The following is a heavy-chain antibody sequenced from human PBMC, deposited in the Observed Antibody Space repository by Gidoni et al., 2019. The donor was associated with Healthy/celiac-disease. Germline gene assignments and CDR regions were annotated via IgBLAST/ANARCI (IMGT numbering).Heavy chain of an antibody. CDR3: ASSSGYDRGGMDV. CDR1: GVSIGSGDYS. J-gene: IGHJ6*02. D-gene: IGHD5-12*01. Sequence: QVQLQESGPGLVTPSHTLSLTCTVSGVSIGSGDYSWSWIRQPPGQGLEWIGYIDYSGSTYYNTSLKSRVTISVDTSKNQFSRKLSSVTAADTAVYYCASSSGYDRGGMDVWGQGTTVTVSS. V-gene: IGHV4-30-4*01. CDR2: IDYSGST.